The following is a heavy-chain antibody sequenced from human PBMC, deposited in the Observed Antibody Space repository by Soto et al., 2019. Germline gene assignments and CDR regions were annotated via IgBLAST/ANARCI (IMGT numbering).Heavy chain of an antibody. CDR1: GGSISSYY. CDR3: ARVGYSNYGGNWFDP. D-gene: IGHD4-4*01. V-gene: IGHV4-59*01. J-gene: IGHJ5*02. Sequence: SETLSLTCTVSGGSISSYYWSWIRQPPGKGLEWIGYIYYSGSTNYNPSLKSRVTISVDTSKNQFSLKLSSVTAADTAVYYCARVGYSNYGGNWFDPWGQGTLVTVSS. CDR2: IYYSGST.